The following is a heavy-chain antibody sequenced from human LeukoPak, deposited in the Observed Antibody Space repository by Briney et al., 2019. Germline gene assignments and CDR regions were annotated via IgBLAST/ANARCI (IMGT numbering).Heavy chain of an antibody. V-gene: IGHV1-69*05. CDR1: GGTFSSYA. D-gene: IGHD1-26*01. J-gene: IGHJ4*02. Sequence: SVKVSCKASGGTFSSYAISWVRQAPGQGLEWMGGIIPIFGTANYAQKFQGRVTITTDESTSTAYMELSSLRSEDTAVYYYARVRTGVGAAVWYYFDYWGQGTLVTVSS. CDR3: ARVRTGVGAAVWYYFDY. CDR2: IIPIFGTA.